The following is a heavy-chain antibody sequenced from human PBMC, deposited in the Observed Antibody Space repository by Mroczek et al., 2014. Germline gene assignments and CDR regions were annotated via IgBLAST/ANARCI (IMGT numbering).Heavy chain of an antibody. V-gene: IGHV4-61*02. CDR1: GGSISSGSYY. J-gene: IGHJ6*02. CDR3: ARGTGRAGTSPYYGMDV. D-gene: IGHD6-19*01. CDR2: IYTSGST. Sequence: QVQLQESGPGLVKPSQTLSLTCTVSGGSISSGSYYWSWIRQPAGKGLEWIGRIYTSGSTNYNPSLKSRVTISVDTSKNQFSLKLSSVTAADTAVYYCARGTGRAGTSPYYGMDVWGQGTTVTVSS.